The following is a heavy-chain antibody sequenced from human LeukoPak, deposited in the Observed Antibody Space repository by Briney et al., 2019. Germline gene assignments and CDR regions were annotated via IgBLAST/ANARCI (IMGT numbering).Heavy chain of an antibody. CDR3: ARDSAGNDY. V-gene: IGHV3-20*04. J-gene: IGHJ4*02. CDR1: GFTFEDFG. CDR2: INWNGVKT. Sequence: GGSLRLSCAASGFTFEDFGMTWVRQVPGKGLEWVSGINWNGVKTHYADSVKGRFTISRDNAKNTLYLEMNSLRAEDTAMYYCARDSAGNDYWGQGTLVTVSS. D-gene: IGHD6-13*01.